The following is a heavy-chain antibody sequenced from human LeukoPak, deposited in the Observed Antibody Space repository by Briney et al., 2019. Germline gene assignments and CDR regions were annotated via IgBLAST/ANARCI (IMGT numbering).Heavy chain of an antibody. Sequence: GGSLRLSCAASGFTFSSYAMSWVRQAPGKGLEWVSAISGSGGSTYYADSVKGRFTISRDNSKNTLYLQMNSQRAEDTAVYYCFLHYSNPGYYYGMDVWGQGTTVTVSS. V-gene: IGHV3-23*01. J-gene: IGHJ6*02. D-gene: IGHD4-4*01. CDR3: FLHYSNPGYYYGMDV. CDR1: GFTFSSYA. CDR2: ISGSGGST.